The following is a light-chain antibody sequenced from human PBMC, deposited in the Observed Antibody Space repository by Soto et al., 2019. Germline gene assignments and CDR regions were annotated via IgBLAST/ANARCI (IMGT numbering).Light chain of an antibody. J-gene: IGKJ4*01. CDR2: FAS. CDR3: QHYDEWPLT. V-gene: IGKV3-15*01. Sequence: EIVMTQSPATLSVSPGERATLSCRASQSVSNNLAWYQQKPGQAPRLLIYFASTRATGIPARFSGSGSGTQFTLTITSRQSEDVAVYYCQHYDEWPLTFGGGTKVETK. CDR1: QSVSNN.